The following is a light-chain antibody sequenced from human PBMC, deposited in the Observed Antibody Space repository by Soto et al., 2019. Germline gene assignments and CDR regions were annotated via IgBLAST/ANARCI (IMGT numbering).Light chain of an antibody. CDR1: QSVSTN. Sequence: EIVMTQSPATLSVSPGERATLSCRASQSVSTNLAWYQQKPGQGPRLLIFGASTRAIGIPDRFSGSGSGTDFTLTISSLQSEDFAVYYCQHYNELTLTFGGGTKVEIK. V-gene: IGKV3-15*01. CDR2: GAS. J-gene: IGKJ4*01. CDR3: QHYNELTLT.